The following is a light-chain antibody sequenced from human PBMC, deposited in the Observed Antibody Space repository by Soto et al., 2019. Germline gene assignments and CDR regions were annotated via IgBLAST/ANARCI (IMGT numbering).Light chain of an antibody. CDR3: QSYDSTLSDRYV. J-gene: IGLJ1*01. CDR1: SSNTGAGYD. V-gene: IGLV1-40*01. CDR2: GNI. Sequence: QSVLTQPRSVSGAPGQRVTISCTGSSSNTGAGYDVHWYQQRPGTGPKLLIFGNINRPSGVPDRFSGSKSGTSASLAITGLQAEDEGDYYCQSYDSTLSDRYVFGTGTKVTVL.